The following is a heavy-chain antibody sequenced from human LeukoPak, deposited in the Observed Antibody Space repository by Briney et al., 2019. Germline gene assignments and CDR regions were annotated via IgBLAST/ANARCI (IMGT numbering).Heavy chain of an antibody. CDR2: IYYSGST. D-gene: IGHD3-22*01. CDR3: ARADWDSSGYYCQH. Sequence: SETLSLTCTVSGGSVNSGSYYWNWIRQPPGKGLEWIGYIYYSGSTNYNPSLKSRVTISVDTSKNQFSLKLSSVTAADTAVYYCARADWDSSGYYCQHWGQGTLVTVSS. CDR1: GGSVNSGSYY. J-gene: IGHJ1*01. V-gene: IGHV4-61*01.